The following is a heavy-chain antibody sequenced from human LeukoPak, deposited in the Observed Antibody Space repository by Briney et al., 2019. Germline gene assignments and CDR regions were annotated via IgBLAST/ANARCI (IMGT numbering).Heavy chain of an antibody. J-gene: IGHJ6*02. CDR3: ARDGVLLWFGESTGVGYYGMDV. V-gene: IGHV6-1*01. CDR2: TYYRSKWYN. CDR1: GDSVSSNSAA. D-gene: IGHD3-10*01. Sequence: PSQTLSLTCAISGDSVSSNSAAWNWIRQSPSRGLKWLGRTYYRSKWYNDYAVSVKSRITINPDTSKNQFSLQLNSVTPEDTAVYYCARDGVLLWFGESTGVGYYGMDVWGQGTTVTVSS.